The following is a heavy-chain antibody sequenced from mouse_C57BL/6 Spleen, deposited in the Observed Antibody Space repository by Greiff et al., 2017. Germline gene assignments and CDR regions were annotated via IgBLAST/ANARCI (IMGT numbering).Heavy chain of an antibody. CDR1: GYAFSSSW. Sequence: QVQLQQSGPELVKPGASVKISCKASGYAFSSSWMNWVKQRPGKGLEWIGRIYPGDGDTNYNGKFKGKATLTADKSSSTAYMQLSSLTSEDSAVYFCSRFGGYYDYFDYWGQGTTLTVSS. J-gene: IGHJ2*01. D-gene: IGHD2-3*01. CDR3: SRFGGYYDYFDY. CDR2: IYPGDGDT. V-gene: IGHV1-82*01.